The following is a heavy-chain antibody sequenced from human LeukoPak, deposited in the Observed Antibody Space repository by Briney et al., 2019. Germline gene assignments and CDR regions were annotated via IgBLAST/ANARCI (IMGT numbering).Heavy chain of an antibody. CDR2: ISSSSSYI. CDR3: VRDNPRCCGVVPVNIDDY. Sequence: GGSLRLSCAASGFTFSSYSMNWVRQAPGKGLEWVSSISSSSSYIYYADSVKGRFTISRDNAKNSLYLQMNSLRAEDTAVYYCVRDNPRCCGVVPVNIDDYWGQGTLVTVSS. V-gene: IGHV3-21*01. D-gene: IGHD2-15*01. J-gene: IGHJ4*02. CDR1: GFTFSSYS.